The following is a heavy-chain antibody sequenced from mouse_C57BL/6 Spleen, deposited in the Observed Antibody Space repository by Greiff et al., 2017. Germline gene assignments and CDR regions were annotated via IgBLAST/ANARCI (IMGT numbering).Heavy chain of an antibody. Sequence: VKLQESGAELVKPGASVKISCKASGYAFSSYWMNWVKQRPGQGLEWIGQIYPGAGDTNYNGKFKGKATLTADKSSSTAYMQLSSLTSEDSAVYFCARNWDGGCAYWGQGTTLTVSA. J-gene: IGHJ2*01. D-gene: IGHD4-1*01. CDR2: IYPGAGDT. CDR1: GYAFSSYW. V-gene: IGHV1-80*01. CDR3: ARNWDGGCAY.